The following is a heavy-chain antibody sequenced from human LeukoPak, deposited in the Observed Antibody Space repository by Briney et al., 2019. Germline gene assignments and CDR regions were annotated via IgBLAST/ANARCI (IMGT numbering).Heavy chain of an antibody. D-gene: IGHD6-13*01. CDR1: GGSISSGGYY. J-gene: IGHJ4*02. Sequence: SSETLSLTCPVSGGSISSGGYYWSWIRQHPGKGLEWIGYVYYSGSTYYNPPLKSRVTISVDTSKNQFSLKLSSVTAADTAVYYCARAQAAAGNSLDYWGQGTLVTVSS. CDR2: VYYSGST. CDR3: ARAQAAAGNSLDY. V-gene: IGHV4-31*03.